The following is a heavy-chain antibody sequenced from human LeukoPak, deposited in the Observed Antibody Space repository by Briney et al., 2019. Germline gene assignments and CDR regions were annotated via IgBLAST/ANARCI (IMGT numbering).Heavy chain of an antibody. D-gene: IGHD1-26*01. Sequence: GGSLRLSCAASGFTFSSYAMHWVRQAPGKGLEWVAVISYDGSDKYYADSVKGRFTISRDNSKNTLYLQMNSLRAEDTAVYYCASPLIGGATTGYFDYWGQGTLVTVSS. V-gene: IGHV3-30-3*01. CDR2: ISYDGSDK. CDR1: GFTFSSYA. J-gene: IGHJ4*02. CDR3: ASPLIGGATTGYFDY.